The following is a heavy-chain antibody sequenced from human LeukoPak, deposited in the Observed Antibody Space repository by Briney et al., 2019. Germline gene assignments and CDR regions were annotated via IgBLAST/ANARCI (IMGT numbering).Heavy chain of an antibody. Sequence: PGGSLRLSCAASGFTFSIYEMNWVPQAPGKGLEWVSYISSSGSTIYYADSVKGRFTISRDNAKNSLYLQMKSLRAEDTAVYYCARDLYDILTGLDYWGQGTLVTVSS. CDR2: ISSSGSTI. CDR3: ARDLYDILTGLDY. V-gene: IGHV3-48*03. D-gene: IGHD3-9*01. J-gene: IGHJ4*02. CDR1: GFTFSIYE.